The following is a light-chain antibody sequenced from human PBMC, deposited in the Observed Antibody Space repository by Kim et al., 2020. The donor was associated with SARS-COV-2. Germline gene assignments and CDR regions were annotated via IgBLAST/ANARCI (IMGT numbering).Light chain of an antibody. CDR3: QQYGSSPRT. CDR2: ATP. Sequence: SLGGRAPPSCRTSESVSSGFFAWYRQKPGQAPRLLIYATPTRATGIPDRFSGSGSGTDFTLTISRRGPEDFAVYYCQQYGSSPRTFGHGTKVDIK. CDR1: ESVSSGF. V-gene: IGKV3-20*01. J-gene: IGKJ1*01.